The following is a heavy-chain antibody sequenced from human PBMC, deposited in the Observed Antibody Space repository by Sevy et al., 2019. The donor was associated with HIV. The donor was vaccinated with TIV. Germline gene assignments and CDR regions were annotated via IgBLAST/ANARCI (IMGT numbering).Heavy chain of an antibody. D-gene: IGHD2-15*01. J-gene: IGHJ3*02. CDR1: GFTFSSYA. CDR3: ARDGDGYSCCGAIDI. CDR2: ISYDGSNK. V-gene: IGHV3-30-3*01. Sequence: GGSLRLSCAASGFTFSSYAMHWVRQAPGKGLEWVAVISYDGSNKYYADSVKGRFTISRDNSKNTLYLQMNSLRAEDTAVYYCARDGDGYSCCGAIDIWGQGTMVTVSS.